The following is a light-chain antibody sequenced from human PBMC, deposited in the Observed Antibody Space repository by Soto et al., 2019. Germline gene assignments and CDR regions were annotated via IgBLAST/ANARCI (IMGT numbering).Light chain of an antibody. CDR1: QSVSSY. CDR2: DAS. Sequence: EIVLTQSPATLSLSPGERATLSCRASQSVSSYLAWYQQKPGQAPRLLIYDASNRATGIPARFSGSGSGTDFTLTISSLEPEDFAVYYCQQRSSWPRMFGQGTKVDIK. CDR3: QQRSSWPRM. V-gene: IGKV3-11*01. J-gene: IGKJ1*01.